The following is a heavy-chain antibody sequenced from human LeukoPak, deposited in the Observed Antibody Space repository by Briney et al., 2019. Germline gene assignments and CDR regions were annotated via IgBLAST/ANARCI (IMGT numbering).Heavy chain of an antibody. J-gene: IGHJ3*02. V-gene: IGHV1-2*02. CDR1: GYTFTGYY. CDR2: INPDSDYR. D-gene: IGHD5-24*01. CDR3: ARQSRDDAFDI. Sequence: ASVKVSCKASGYTFTGYYMHWVRQAPGHGLEWMGWINPDSDYRYYAQRFQGRVTMTRDTSINTAYMQLNRLQSDDTAIYYCARQSRDDAFDIWGQGTVVTVSS.